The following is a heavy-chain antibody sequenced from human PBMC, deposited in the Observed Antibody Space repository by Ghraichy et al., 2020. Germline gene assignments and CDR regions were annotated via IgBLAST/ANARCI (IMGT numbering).Heavy chain of an antibody. J-gene: IGHJ4*02. CDR1: GGSISSSSYY. CDR2: IYYSGST. CDR3: ASHGGGDY. Sequence: SETLSLTCTVSGGSISSSSYYWGWIRQPPGKGLEWIGSIYYSGSTYYNPSLKSRVTISVDTSKNQFSLKLSSVTAADTAVYYCASHGGGDYWGQGTLVTVSS. D-gene: IGHD3-16*01. V-gene: IGHV4-39*01.